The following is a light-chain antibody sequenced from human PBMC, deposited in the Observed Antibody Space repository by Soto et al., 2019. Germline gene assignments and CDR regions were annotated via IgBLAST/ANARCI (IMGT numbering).Light chain of an antibody. Sequence: EIVLTQYPGTLSLSPGERATLSCRASQSVSSSYLAWYQQKPGQAPRLLIYGASTRATGIPDRFSGSGSGTDFTLTISRLESEDFAVYYCQQYGSSPPRTFGQGTKVDIK. CDR1: QSVSSSY. J-gene: IGKJ1*01. CDR3: QQYGSSPPRT. CDR2: GAS. V-gene: IGKV3-20*01.